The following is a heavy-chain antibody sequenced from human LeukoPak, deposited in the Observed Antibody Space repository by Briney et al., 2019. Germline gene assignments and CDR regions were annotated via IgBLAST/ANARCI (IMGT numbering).Heavy chain of an antibody. Sequence: PSETLSLTCTVSGGSISSYYWSWIRQPPGKGLEWIGYIYYSGSTNYNPSLKSRVTISVDTSKNQFSLKLSSVTAADTAVYYCARHIRYCSSTSCYKAYYFDYWGQGTLVTVSS. D-gene: IGHD2-2*02. J-gene: IGHJ4*02. CDR3: ARHIRYCSSTSCYKAYYFDY. CDR1: GGSISSYY. CDR2: IYYSGST. V-gene: IGHV4-59*08.